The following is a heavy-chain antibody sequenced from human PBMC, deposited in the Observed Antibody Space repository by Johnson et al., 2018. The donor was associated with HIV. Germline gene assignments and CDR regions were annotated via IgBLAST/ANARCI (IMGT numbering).Heavy chain of an antibody. CDR1: GFTFSSYD. Sequence: VQLVESGGGLVQPGGSLRLSCAASGFTFSSYDMHWVRQATGKGLEWVSAIGTAGDTYYPGSVKGRFTISRENAKNSLYLQMNSLRAGDTAVYYCASGVAAAVGAFDIWGQGTRSPSLQ. V-gene: IGHV3-13*01. D-gene: IGHD6-13*01. CDR3: ASGVAAAVGAFDI. CDR2: IGTAGDT. J-gene: IGHJ3*02.